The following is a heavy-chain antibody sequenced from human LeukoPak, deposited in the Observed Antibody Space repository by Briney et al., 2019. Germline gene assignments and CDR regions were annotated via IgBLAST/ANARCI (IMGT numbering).Heavy chain of an antibody. D-gene: IGHD3-9*01. CDR3: AKDLRYFDWLSPGEFDY. V-gene: IGHV3-48*01. J-gene: IGHJ4*02. Sequence: GGSPRLSCAASGFTFSSYSMNWARQAPGKGLEWVSYISYSSSTIYYADSVKGRFTISRDNSKNTLYLQMNSLRAEDTAVYYCAKDLRYFDWLSPGEFDYWGQGTLVTVSS. CDR1: GFTFSSYS. CDR2: ISYSSSTI.